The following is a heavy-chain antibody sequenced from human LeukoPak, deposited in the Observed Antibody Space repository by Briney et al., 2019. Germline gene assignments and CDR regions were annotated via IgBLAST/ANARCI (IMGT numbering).Heavy chain of an antibody. Sequence: GASVNVSCKASGYTFTGYYIHWVRQAPGEGLEGRGWINPNTGGTNYAQKFQGRVTMTRDTSISPADMELRRLRSDDTAVYYCARVDRPYSSSVGYWGQGTLVTVSS. CDR2: INPNTGGT. V-gene: IGHV1-2*02. D-gene: IGHD6-19*01. CDR3: ARVDRPYSSSVGY. CDR1: GYTFTGYY. J-gene: IGHJ4*02.